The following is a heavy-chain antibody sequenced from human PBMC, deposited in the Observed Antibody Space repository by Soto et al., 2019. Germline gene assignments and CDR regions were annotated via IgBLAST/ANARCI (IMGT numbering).Heavy chain of an antibody. J-gene: IGHJ4*02. Sequence: VKVSCKASGGTFSSYAISWVRQAPGQGLEWMGGIIPIFGTANYAQKFQGRVTITADKSTSTAYMELSSLRSEDTAVYYCASYPADTTAYFDYWGQGTLVTVSS. V-gene: IGHV1-69*06. CDR2: IIPIFGTA. CDR3: ASYPADTTAYFDY. CDR1: GGTFSSYA. D-gene: IGHD4-17*01.